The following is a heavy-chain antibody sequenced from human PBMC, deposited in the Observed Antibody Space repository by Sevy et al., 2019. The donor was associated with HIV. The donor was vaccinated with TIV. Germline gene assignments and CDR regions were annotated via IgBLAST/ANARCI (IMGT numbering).Heavy chain of an antibody. Sequence: GGSLRLSCAASGFTFSSYSMNWVRQAPGKGLEWDSYISSSSSTIYYADSVKGRFTISRDNAKNSLYLQMNSLRDEDTAVYYCARDFRYYYGSGSYLSLDYWGRGTLVTVSS. D-gene: IGHD3-10*01. CDR1: GFTFSSYS. CDR2: ISSSSSTI. CDR3: ARDFRYYYGSGSYLSLDY. V-gene: IGHV3-48*02. J-gene: IGHJ4*02.